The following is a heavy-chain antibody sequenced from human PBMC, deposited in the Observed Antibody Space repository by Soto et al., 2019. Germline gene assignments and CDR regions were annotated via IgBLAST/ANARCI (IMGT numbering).Heavy chain of an antibody. V-gene: IGHV3-43*01. J-gene: IGHJ4*02. CDR2: ISWDVGST. Sequence: GSLRLSCAASGFTFDDYTMHWVRQAPGKGLEWVSLISWDVGSTYYADSVKGRFTISRDNSKNSLYLQMNSLRTEDTALYYCAKDSTYGPIDYWGQGTLVTVSS. D-gene: IGHD3-10*01. CDR3: AKDSTYGPIDY. CDR1: GFTFDDYT.